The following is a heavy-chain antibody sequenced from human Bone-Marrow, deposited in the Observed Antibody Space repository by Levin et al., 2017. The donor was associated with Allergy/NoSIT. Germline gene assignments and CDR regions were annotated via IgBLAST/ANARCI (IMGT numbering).Heavy chain of an antibody. D-gene: IGHD3-10*01. CDR3: TRSFGKTRGYGSGNYDWNFDL. V-gene: IGHV3-13*04. CDR2: IGTAGDT. Sequence: PGGSLRLSCAASGFTFRASDMHWVRQGTGKGLEWVSAIGTAGDTYYSDSVTGRFTVSRENAKNSLYLQMNSLRAGDTAVYYCTRSFGKTRGYGSGNYDWNFDLWGRGTLVTVSS. CDR1: GFTFRASD. J-gene: IGHJ2*01.